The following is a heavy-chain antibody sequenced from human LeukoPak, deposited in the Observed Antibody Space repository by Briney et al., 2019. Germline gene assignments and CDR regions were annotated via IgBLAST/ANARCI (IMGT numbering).Heavy chain of an antibody. D-gene: IGHD6-19*01. Sequence: GGSLRLSCAASGFTFSSYWMHWVRQAPGKGLVWVSRINSDGSSTSYADSVKGRFTISRDNAKNTLYLQMNSLRAEDTAVYYCARAGYSSGWRKSFDLWGRGTLVTVSS. CDR2: INSDGSST. CDR1: GFTFSSYW. CDR3: ARAGYSSGWRKSFDL. V-gene: IGHV3-74*01. J-gene: IGHJ2*01.